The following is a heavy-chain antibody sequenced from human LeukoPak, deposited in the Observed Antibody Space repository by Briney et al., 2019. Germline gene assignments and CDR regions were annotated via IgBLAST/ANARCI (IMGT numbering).Heavy chain of an antibody. D-gene: IGHD6-13*01. J-gene: IGHJ4*02. Sequence: ASVKVSCKASGYTFSSYGISWVRQAPGQELEWMGWISGNNGNTNYAQKVQGRVTMTTDTSTSTAYMELRSLRSDDTAVYYCARGRAAGTFWLDYWGQGTLVTVSS. CDR3: ARGRAAGTFWLDY. CDR2: ISGNNGNT. V-gene: IGHV1-18*01. CDR1: GYTFSSYG.